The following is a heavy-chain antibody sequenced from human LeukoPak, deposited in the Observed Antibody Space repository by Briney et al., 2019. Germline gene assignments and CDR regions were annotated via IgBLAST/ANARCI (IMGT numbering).Heavy chain of an antibody. D-gene: IGHD6-13*01. CDR3: ARDRGSEQQLPKGPYYYYYYYMDV. Sequence: PSQTLSLTCTVSGGSISSGGYYWSWIRQHPGKGLEWIGYIYYSGSTYYNPSLKSRVTISVDTSKNQFSLKLGSVTAADTAVYYCARDRGSEQQLPKGPYYYYYYYMDVWGKGTTVTVSS. J-gene: IGHJ6*03. CDR2: IYYSGST. CDR1: GGSISSGGYY. V-gene: IGHV4-31*03.